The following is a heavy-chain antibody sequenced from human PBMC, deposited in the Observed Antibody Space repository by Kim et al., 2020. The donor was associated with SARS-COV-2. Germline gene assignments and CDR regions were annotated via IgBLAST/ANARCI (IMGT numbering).Heavy chain of an antibody. CDR3: ARGALGYCSGGSCYHYDY. V-gene: IGHV1-69*13. D-gene: IGHD2-15*01. CDR2: IIPIFGTT. J-gene: IGHJ4*01. Sequence: SVKVSCKASGRTLSSYPISWVRQAPGQGLEWMGGIIPIFGTTNYAQKFQGRVTITADESTSSAYMELSSLRSDDTPVYYRARGALGYCSGGSCYHYDYW. CDR1: GRTLSSYP.